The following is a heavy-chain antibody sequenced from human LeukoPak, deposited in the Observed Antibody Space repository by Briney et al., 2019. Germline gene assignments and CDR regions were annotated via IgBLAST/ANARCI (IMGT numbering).Heavy chain of an antibody. J-gene: IGHJ6*03. CDR3: ARGVEDFWSGYYRYYYYYMDV. Sequence: SETLSLTCAVYGGSFSGYYWSWIRQPPGKGLEWIGEINHSGSTNYNPSLKSRVTKSVDTSKNQFSLELSSVTAADTAVYYCARGVEDFWSGYYRYYYYYMDVWGKGTTVTVSS. D-gene: IGHD3-3*01. CDR1: GGSFSGYY. V-gene: IGHV4-34*01. CDR2: INHSGST.